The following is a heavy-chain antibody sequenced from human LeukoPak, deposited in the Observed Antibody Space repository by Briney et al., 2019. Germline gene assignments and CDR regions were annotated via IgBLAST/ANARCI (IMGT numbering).Heavy chain of an antibody. CDR3: AKDPAHCSSTSCGY. CDR1: GFTFSSYA. J-gene: IGHJ4*02. D-gene: IGHD2-2*01. CDR2: ISGCGCST. V-gene: IGHV3-23*01. Sequence: GGPLRLSFAASGFTFSSYAMSWVGQAPGKGLDGVSAISGCGCSTYYADSVKDRFTISRDNSKNTLYLQMNSLRAEDTAVYYCAKDPAHCSSTSCGYWGQGTLVTVSS.